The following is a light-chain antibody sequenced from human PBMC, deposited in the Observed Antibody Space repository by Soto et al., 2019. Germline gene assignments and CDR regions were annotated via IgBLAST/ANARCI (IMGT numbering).Light chain of an antibody. CDR3: MQSLQTPT. CDR2: LGS. V-gene: IGKV2-28*01. J-gene: IGKJ1*01. CDR1: QSLLHSNGYNF. Sequence: DIVMTQSPLSLPVTPGEPASISCRSSQSLLHSNGYNFLDWYLQKPGQSPQLLIYLGSNRASGVPDRFRGSGSGTDFTLTISRVEAEDVGVYYCMQSLQTPTFGQGTKVDSK.